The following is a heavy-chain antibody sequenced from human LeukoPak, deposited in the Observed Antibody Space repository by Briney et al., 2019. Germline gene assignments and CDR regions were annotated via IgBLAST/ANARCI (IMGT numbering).Heavy chain of an antibody. V-gene: IGHV1-2*02. Sequence: ASVKVSCKASGYIXTSYYIHWIRQAPGQGLDWMGWINPNNGATKYAQKLQGRVTMTRDTSISTAYMELRRLKSDDTAVYYCARDDYGSGSYYVYWGQGTLVTVSS. D-gene: IGHD3-10*01. CDR1: GYIXTSYY. CDR2: INPNNGAT. CDR3: ARDDYGSGSYYVY. J-gene: IGHJ4*02.